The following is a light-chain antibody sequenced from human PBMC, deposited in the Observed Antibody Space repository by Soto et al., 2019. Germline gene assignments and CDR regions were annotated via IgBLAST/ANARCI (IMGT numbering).Light chain of an antibody. CDR1: SSDVGGYNY. J-gene: IGLJ2*01. CDR3: SSFAGKNNLV. CDR2: EVS. Sequence: QSALTQPPSASGSPGQSVTISCTGTSSDVGGYNYVSWYQQHPGKAPKLMISEVSKRPSGVPDRVSGSKSGNTASLTVSGLQAEDEADYYCSSFAGKNNLVFGGGTKLTVL. V-gene: IGLV2-8*01.